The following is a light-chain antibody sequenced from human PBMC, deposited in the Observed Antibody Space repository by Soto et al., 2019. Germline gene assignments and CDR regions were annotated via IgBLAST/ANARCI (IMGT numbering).Light chain of an antibody. CDR3: MQALQTPLT. CDR2: LGT. Sequence: DIVMTQSPLSLPVTPGEPASISCRSSQSLLHSNGYNYLDWYLQKPGQSPHLLIYLGTNRASGVPDRFSGSGSGTDFTLKISRVEADDVGVYYCMQALQTPLTFGRGTKVDIK. CDR1: QSLLHSNGYNY. J-gene: IGKJ3*01. V-gene: IGKV2-28*01.